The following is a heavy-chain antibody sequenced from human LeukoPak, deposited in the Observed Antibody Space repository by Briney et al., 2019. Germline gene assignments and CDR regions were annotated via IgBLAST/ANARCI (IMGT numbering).Heavy chain of an antibody. CDR2: IRSKAYGGTT. J-gene: IGHJ4*02. V-gene: IGHV3-49*04. D-gene: IGHD3-10*01. CDR1: GFTFGDYA. Sequence: SGGSLRLSCTASGFTFGDYAMSWVRQAPGKGLEWVGFIRSKAYGGTTEYAASVKGRFTISRDDSKSIAYLQMNSLKTEDTAVYYCTRDFDTYYYGSGSQGVYFDYWGQGTLVTVSS. CDR3: TRDFDTYYYGSGSQGVYFDY.